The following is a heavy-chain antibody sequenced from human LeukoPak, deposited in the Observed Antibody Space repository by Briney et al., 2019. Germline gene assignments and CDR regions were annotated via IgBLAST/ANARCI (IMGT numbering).Heavy chain of an antibody. CDR1: GFTFSTFG. D-gene: IGHD5-12*01. CDR2: MSFSGSTI. V-gene: IGHV3-48*03. CDR3: ARGYSSYYPDAFDI. J-gene: IGHJ3*02. Sequence: GRSLRLSRSASGFTFSTFGMHWVRPAPGGGRECVSYMSFSGSTIYYADSVKGRFTLSRDNAKNSLYRQMNSLRAEDTAVYYCARGYSSYYPDAFDIWGQGTMVTVSS.